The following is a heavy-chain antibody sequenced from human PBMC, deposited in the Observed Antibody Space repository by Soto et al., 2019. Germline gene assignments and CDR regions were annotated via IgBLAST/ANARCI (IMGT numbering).Heavy chain of an antibody. Sequence: PSETLSLTCTVSGGSIRSYYWTWIRQPAGRGLEWIGRIYAGVTTNYNPTLKSRVTMSVDTSQNVFSLRLNSVTAADTATYYCARLVGLKYFDPWGQGIQVTVS. V-gene: IGHV4-4*07. CDR2: IYAGVTT. D-gene: IGHD2-15*01. CDR3: ARLVGLKYFDP. CDR1: GGSIRSYY. J-gene: IGHJ5*02.